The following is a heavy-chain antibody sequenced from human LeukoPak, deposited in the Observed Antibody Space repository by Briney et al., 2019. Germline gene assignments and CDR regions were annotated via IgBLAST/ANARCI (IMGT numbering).Heavy chain of an antibody. Sequence: GGSLSLSVAAPGFTSSDTYWGGVRQAPGKGLEWVSVIYSGGSTYYADSVKGRFTISRDNSKNTLYLQMNSLRAEDTAVYYCARDFMATITDYWGQGTLVTVSS. CDR2: IYSGGST. J-gene: IGHJ4*02. CDR1: GFTSSDTY. CDR3: ARDFMATITDY. D-gene: IGHD5-24*01. V-gene: IGHV3-66*01.